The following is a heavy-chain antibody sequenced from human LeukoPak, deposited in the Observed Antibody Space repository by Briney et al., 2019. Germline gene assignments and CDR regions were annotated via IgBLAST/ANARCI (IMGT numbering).Heavy chain of an antibody. CDR1: GGSISSYY. Sequence: SETLSLTCTVSGGSISSYYWSWIRQPPGKGLEWIGYIYYSGSTNYNPSLKSRVTISVDTPKNQFSLKLSSVTAADTAVYYCARPYCTNGVCYIDAFDIWGQGTMVTVSS. CDR3: ARPYCTNGVCYIDAFDI. D-gene: IGHD2-8*01. J-gene: IGHJ3*02. CDR2: IYYSGST. V-gene: IGHV4-59*08.